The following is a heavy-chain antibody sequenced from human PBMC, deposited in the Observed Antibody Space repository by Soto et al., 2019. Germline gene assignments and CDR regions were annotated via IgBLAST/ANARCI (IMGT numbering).Heavy chain of an antibody. CDR2: IYYSGST. D-gene: IGHD6-13*01. J-gene: IGHJ4*02. CDR3: ARLIAAAGGNRAY. Sequence: QLQLQESGPGLVKPSETLSLTCTVSGGSISTSSYYWGWIRQPPGKGLEWIGGIYYSGSTYYNPSLKSRVTISAATSKNQFSLKLSSVTAADTAVYYCARLIAAAGGNRAYWGQGTLVTVSS. V-gene: IGHV4-39*01. CDR1: GGSISTSSYY.